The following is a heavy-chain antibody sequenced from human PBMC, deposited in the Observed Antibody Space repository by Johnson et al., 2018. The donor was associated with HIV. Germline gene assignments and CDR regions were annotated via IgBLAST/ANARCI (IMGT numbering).Heavy chain of an antibody. D-gene: IGHD3-16*01. CDR2: IWYDGSNK. J-gene: IGHJ3*02. CDR3: ATCSDQVLLGGDVFDI. CDR1: GFNFSSYG. Sequence: QVQLVESGGGVVRPGRSLRLSCAASGFNFSSYGMHWVRQAPGKGLAWVAVIWYDGSNKYYADSVKGRFTISRDNSKNTMYLQMNFLRPEDTAVYYCATCSDQVLLGGDVFDIWGQGTMVTVSS. V-gene: IGHV3-33*01.